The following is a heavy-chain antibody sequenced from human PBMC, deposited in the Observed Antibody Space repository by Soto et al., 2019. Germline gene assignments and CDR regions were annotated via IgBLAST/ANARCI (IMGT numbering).Heavy chain of an antibody. V-gene: IGHV1-24*01. D-gene: IGHD1-7*01. CDR3: ATLKTNYYYYYGMDV. CDR1: GYTLTELS. Sequence: EASVKVSCKVSGYTLTELSVHWVRQTPGKGLEWMGGFDPEHDETVYAQKFQGRVTMTEDTPTDTAYMELSSLRSEDTAVYYCATLKTNYYYYYGMDVWGQGTTVTV. CDR2: FDPEHDET. J-gene: IGHJ6*02.